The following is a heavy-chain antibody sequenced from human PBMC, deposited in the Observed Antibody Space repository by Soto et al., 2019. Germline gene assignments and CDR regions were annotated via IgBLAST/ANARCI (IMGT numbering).Heavy chain of an antibody. CDR3: ARGALRFLEWPETPFDY. J-gene: IGHJ4*02. D-gene: IGHD3-3*01. CDR2: INAGNGNT. CDR1: GYTFTSYA. Sequence: GASVKVSCKASGYTFTSYAMHWVRQASGQRLEWMGWINAGNGNTKYSQKLQGRVTITRDTSASTAYMELSSLRSEDTAVYYCARGALRFLEWPETPFDYWGQGTLVTVSS. V-gene: IGHV1-3*01.